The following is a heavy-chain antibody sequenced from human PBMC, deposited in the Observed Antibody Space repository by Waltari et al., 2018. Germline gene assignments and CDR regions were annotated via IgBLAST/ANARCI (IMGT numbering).Heavy chain of an antibody. V-gene: IGHV4-34*01. Sequence: QVQLQQWGAGLLKPSETLSLTCAVYARSFSGYYWSWIRQPPGKGLEWIGEINHSGSTNYNPSLKSRVTISVDTSKNQFSLKLSSVTAADTAVYYCARGDIVLMVYARTRRWFDPWGQGTLVTVSS. CDR2: INHSGST. D-gene: IGHD2-8*01. CDR1: ARSFSGYY. J-gene: IGHJ5*02. CDR3: ARGDIVLMVYARTRRWFDP.